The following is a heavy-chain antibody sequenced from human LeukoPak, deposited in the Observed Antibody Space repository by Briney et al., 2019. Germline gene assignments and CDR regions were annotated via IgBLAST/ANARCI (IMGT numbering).Heavy chain of an antibody. Sequence: ASVKVSCKASGYTFTNNYLHWVRQGPGQGLEWMGMIYPRDGSTSYAQNFQGRVTVTRDTSTTTVHMELRGLRSEDTAVYYCARDQEGFDYRGQGTVVTVSS. V-gene: IGHV1-46*01. J-gene: IGHJ4*02. CDR1: GYTFTNNY. CDR3: ARDQEGFDY. CDR2: IYPRDGST.